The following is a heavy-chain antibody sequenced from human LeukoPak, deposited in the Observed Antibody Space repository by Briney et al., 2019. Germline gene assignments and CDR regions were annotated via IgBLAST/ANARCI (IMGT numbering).Heavy chain of an antibody. D-gene: IGHD3-22*01. J-gene: IGHJ4*02. CDR2: ISGSGVGT. Sequence: GGSLRLSCAASGFTFSSYAMSWVRQTPAKGLEWVSSISGSGVGTYYADSVKGRFTISRDNSKNTLYLQMNSLRAEDTAIYYCARLLNYYDTSGNPTDYWGQGTLVTVSS. V-gene: IGHV3-23*01. CDR1: GFTFSSYA. CDR3: ARLLNYYDTSGNPTDY.